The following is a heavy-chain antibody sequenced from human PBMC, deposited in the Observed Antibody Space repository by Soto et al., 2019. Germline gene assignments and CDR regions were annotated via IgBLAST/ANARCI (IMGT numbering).Heavy chain of an antibody. CDR2: FRESGGTT. Sequence: VQLWDSGGGLVQPGGSLRLSCAASGFSFSSSAMSWVRQAPGKRLEWVSTFRESGGTTHYADPVKGRFTISRDTSNNILFLQINSLRAEDTAIYYCTKDSHRAIISPTHDYWGQGTLVTVSS. J-gene: IGHJ4*02. V-gene: IGHV3-23*01. CDR3: TKDSHRAIISPTHDY. CDR1: GFSFSSSA. D-gene: IGHD2-2*01.